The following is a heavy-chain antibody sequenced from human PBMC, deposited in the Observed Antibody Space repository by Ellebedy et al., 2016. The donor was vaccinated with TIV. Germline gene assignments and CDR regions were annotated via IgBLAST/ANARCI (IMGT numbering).Heavy chain of an antibody. CDR1: GFTFRSWP. CDR3: AIPYKWNDGEYLQH. Sequence: PGGSLRLSCAASGFTFRSWPMYWVRQAPGKGLEWVAIISDSGNNETYVDSVKGRFTISRDNFKNTLYLQMNYLRFEDTGVYYCAIPYKWNDGEYLQHWGQGTLVTVSS. CDR2: ISDSGNNE. J-gene: IGHJ1*01. V-gene: IGHV3-30*04. D-gene: IGHD1-20*01.